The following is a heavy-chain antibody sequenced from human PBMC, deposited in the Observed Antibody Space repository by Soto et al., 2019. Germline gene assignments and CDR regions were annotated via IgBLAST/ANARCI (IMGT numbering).Heavy chain of an antibody. J-gene: IGHJ4*02. V-gene: IGHV1-69*01. CDR1: GGTFSSYA. CDR3: ARVGYSSSWCGSPLDY. CDR2: IIPIFGTA. D-gene: IGHD6-13*01. Sequence: QVQLVQSGAEVKKPGSSVKVSCKASGGTFSSYAISGVRQAPRQGLEWMGGIIPIFGTANYAQKFQGRVTITADESTSTAYMELSSLRSEDTAVYYCARVGYSSSWCGSPLDYWVQGTLVTVSS.